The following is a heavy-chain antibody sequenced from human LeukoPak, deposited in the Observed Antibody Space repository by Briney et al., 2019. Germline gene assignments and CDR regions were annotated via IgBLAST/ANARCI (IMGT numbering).Heavy chain of an antibody. D-gene: IGHD2-2*01. CDR2: ISSSSSNL. V-gene: IGHV3-21*01. Sequence: GGSLRLSCAASGFTFNIYTMNWVRQSPGKGLEWVSSISSSSSNLYYADSVKGRFTISRDNAKNSLYLQVNSLRAEDTAVYYCARVAGYCDSTSNCYSDYWGQGTLVTVSS. J-gene: IGHJ4*02. CDR3: ARVAGYCDSTSNCYSDY. CDR1: GFTFNIYT.